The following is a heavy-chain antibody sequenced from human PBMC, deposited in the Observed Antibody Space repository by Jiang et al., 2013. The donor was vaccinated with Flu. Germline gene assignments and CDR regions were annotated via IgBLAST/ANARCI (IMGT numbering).Heavy chain of an antibody. Sequence: QSGAEVKKPGSSMKVSCKASGYNFTIYGISWVRQAPGQGLEWMGWISAYDSNTNYAQKLQGRVTMTTDTSTSTAYMELRSLRSDDTAVYYCARQEQQLIPRMDVWGQGTTVTVSS. V-gene: IGHV1-18*01. CDR1: GYNFTIYG. D-gene: IGHD6-13*01. CDR3: ARQEQQLIPRMDV. J-gene: IGHJ6*02. CDR2: ISAYDSNT.